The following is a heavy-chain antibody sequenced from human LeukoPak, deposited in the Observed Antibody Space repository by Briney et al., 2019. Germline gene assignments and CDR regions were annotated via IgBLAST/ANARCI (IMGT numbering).Heavy chain of an antibody. V-gene: IGHV4-59*01. CDR1: GGSISSYY. J-gene: IGHJ4*02. CDR2: IYYSGST. Sequence: SETLSLTCTVSGGSISSYYWSWIRQPPGKGLEWIGYIYYSGSTNYNPSLKSRVTISVDTSKNQFSLNLSSVTAADTAVYYCARGRYDFWSGYPNFDYWGQGTLVTVSS. D-gene: IGHD3-3*01. CDR3: ARGRYDFWSGYPNFDY.